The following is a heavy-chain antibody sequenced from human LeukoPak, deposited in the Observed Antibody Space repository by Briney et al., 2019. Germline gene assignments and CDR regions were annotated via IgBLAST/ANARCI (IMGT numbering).Heavy chain of an antibody. CDR2: INGDGSYT. J-gene: IGHJ4*02. V-gene: IGHV3-74*01. CDR1: EFTFSNYW. D-gene: IGHD1-26*01. Sequence: GGSLRLSCAASEFTFSNYWMNWVRQAPGKGLVWVSLINGDGSYTNYADSVKGRFTISRDDAKNTLYLQMNSLRAEDTAVYYCVRRVNSGTYYYVDYWGQGTLVTVSS. CDR3: VRRVNSGTYYYVDY.